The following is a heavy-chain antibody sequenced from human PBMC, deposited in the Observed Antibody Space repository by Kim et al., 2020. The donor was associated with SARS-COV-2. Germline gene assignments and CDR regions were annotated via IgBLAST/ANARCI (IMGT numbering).Heavy chain of an antibody. CDR2: ISSSGSTI. CDR1: GFTFSSYE. CDR3: ARVPYDYVWGSYRPKQYYFDY. J-gene: IGHJ4*02. Sequence: GGSLRLSCAASGFTFSSYEMNWVRQAPGKGLEWVSYISSSGSTIYYADSVKGRFTISRDNAKNSLYLQMNSLRAEDTAVYYCARVPYDYVWGSYRPKQYYFDYWGQGTLVTVSS. D-gene: IGHD3-16*02. V-gene: IGHV3-48*03.